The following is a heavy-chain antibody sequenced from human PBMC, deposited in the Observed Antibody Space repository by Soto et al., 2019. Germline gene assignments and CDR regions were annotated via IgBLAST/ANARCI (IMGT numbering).Heavy chain of an antibody. V-gene: IGHV1-8*01. J-gene: IGHJ4*02. CDR3: ARGVHLSSGFDY. CDR2: MNPDSGNT. Sequence: QVQLVQSGAEVTKPGASVKVSCKASGYPFTSYDIDWVRQAPGQGLEWMGWMNPDSGNTGYAQRFQGRFIMTRNTSITTAYMELSSLRSEDTAVYYCARGVHLSSGFDYWGQGTPVTVSS. CDR1: GYPFTSYD. D-gene: IGHD6-19*01.